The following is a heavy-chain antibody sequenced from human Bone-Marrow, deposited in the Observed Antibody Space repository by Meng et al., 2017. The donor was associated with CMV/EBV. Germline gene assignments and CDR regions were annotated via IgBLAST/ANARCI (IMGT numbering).Heavy chain of an antibody. CDR2: IGCNSGSV. J-gene: IGHJ6*02. CDR3: AKDHPYDFWSGYSSYYYYYGMDV. CDR1: GFNFDDYA. V-gene: IGHV3-9*03. D-gene: IGHD3-3*01. Sequence: SLKISCAASGFNFDDYAMHWVRQAPGKGLEWVSGIGCNSGSVAYADSVKGRFTISRDNAKNSLSLQMNSLRADDMAVYYCAKDHPYDFWSGYSSYYYYYGMDVWGQGTTATVSS.